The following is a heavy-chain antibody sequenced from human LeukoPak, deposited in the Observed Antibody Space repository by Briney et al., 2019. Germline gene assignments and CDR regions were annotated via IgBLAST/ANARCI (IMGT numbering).Heavy chain of an antibody. CDR3: AKESGKFDY. V-gene: IGHV3-43*02. Sequence: PGGSLRLSCVASGLNFDDSAMHWVRQAPGKGLEWVSLISADGGSTFSADSVKGRFSISRDNGKNSLYLQMNSLRSEDTAMYYCAKESGKFDYWGQGTLVAVSS. J-gene: IGHJ4*02. CDR2: ISADGGST. CDR1: GLNFDDSA.